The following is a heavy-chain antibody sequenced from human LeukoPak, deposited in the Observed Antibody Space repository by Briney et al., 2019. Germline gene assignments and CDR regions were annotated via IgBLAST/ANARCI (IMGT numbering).Heavy chain of an antibody. D-gene: IGHD1-26*01. Sequence: GGSLRLSCAASGFTFDDYAMHWVRQAPGKGLEWVSGISWNSGSIGYADSVKGRFTISRDNAKNSLYLQMNSLRAEDTAVYYCARVRELLLGYYYYYYMDVWGKGTTVTVSS. CDR2: ISWNSGSI. J-gene: IGHJ6*03. CDR1: GFTFDDYA. V-gene: IGHV3-9*01. CDR3: ARVRELLLGYYYYYYMDV.